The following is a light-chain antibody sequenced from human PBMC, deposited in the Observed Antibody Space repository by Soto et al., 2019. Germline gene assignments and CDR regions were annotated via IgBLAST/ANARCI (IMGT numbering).Light chain of an antibody. Sequence: QSALTQPPSASGSPGQSVAISCTGTSSDIGGYNFVSWYQQHPGKAPKLMIYDVTKRPSGVPDRFSGSKSGTTATLIVSGLQAEDEADYYCSSHGGSNNPYVFGPGTKVTVL. CDR3: SSHGGSNNPYV. CDR1: SSDIGGYNF. J-gene: IGLJ1*01. CDR2: DVT. V-gene: IGLV2-8*01.